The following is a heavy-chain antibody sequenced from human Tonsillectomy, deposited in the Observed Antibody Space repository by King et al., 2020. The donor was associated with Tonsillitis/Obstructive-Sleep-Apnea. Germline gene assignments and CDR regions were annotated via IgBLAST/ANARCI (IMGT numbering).Heavy chain of an antibody. CDR2: IRSKAYGGTT. Sequence: QLVQSGGGLVQPGRSLRLSCTGSGFTFGDYAMSWVRQAPGKGLEWVGCIRSKAYGGTTEYAASVKGRFTISSDDSKSIAYLQMNSLKTEDTAVYYCTRPSITIFGVVIIQLYYWGQGTLVTVSS. V-gene: IGHV3-49*04. CDR1: GFTFGDYA. J-gene: IGHJ4*02. D-gene: IGHD3-3*01. CDR3: TRPSITIFGVVIIQLYY.